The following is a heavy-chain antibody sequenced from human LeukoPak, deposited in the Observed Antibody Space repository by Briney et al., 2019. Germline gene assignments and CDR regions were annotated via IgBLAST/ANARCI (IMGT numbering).Heavy chain of an antibody. CDR1: GFTFSNYW. D-gene: IGHD3-3*01. Sequence: AGGSLRLSCAASGFTFSNYWMNWVRQAPGKGLQWVANIKHDGSEKNYVDSVKGRFTISRDNAKKSLYLQMSSLRGEDTAVYYCATQASYDFWSGLYYFDNWGQGTLVGVSS. CDR2: IKHDGSEK. J-gene: IGHJ4*02. CDR3: ATQASYDFWSGLYYFDN. V-gene: IGHV3-7*01.